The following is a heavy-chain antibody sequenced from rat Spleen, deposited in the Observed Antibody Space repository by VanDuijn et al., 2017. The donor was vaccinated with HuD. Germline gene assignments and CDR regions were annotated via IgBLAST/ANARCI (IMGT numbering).Heavy chain of an antibody. D-gene: IGHD1-11*01. Sequence: EVQLVESGGDLVQPGRSLKLSCAASGFTFSDYYMAWVRQAPTKGLEWVASISYVGSSLYYRDSVKGRFTISRDNAKSSLYLQMYSLRSEDTATYYCARGGGIDHWGQGVMVTVSA. CDR1: GFTFSDYY. CDR2: ISYVGSSL. CDR3: ARGGGIDH. V-gene: IGHV5-20*01. J-gene: IGHJ2*01.